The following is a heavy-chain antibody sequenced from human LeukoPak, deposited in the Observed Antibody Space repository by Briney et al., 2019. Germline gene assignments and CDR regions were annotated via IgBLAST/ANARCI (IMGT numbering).Heavy chain of an antibody. V-gene: IGHV4-59*08. D-gene: IGHD6-19*01. CDR3: ARQGRGSGWFLP. CDR2: IYYTGST. Sequence: SETLSLTCTVAGASISSYYWSWIRHPPGKGLEWIGYIYYTGSTNYNPSLKSRVTISVDTCKNQFSLNLSSVTAADTAVYYCARQGRGSGWFLPWGQGTLVTVSS. CDR1: GASISSYY. J-gene: IGHJ5*02.